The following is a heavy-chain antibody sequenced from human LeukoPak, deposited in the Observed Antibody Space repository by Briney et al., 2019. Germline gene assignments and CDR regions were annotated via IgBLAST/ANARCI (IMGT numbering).Heavy chain of an antibody. CDR2: IYYSGST. Sequence: PSETLSLTCTVSGGSISSYYWSWIRQPPGKGLEWIGYIYYSGSTNYNPSLKSRVTISVDTSKNQFSLKLSSVTAADTAVYYCARGGIAAAGTRSDYWGQGTLVTVSS. CDR1: GGSISSYY. D-gene: IGHD6-13*01. J-gene: IGHJ4*02. CDR3: ARGGIAAAGTRSDY. V-gene: IGHV4-59*12.